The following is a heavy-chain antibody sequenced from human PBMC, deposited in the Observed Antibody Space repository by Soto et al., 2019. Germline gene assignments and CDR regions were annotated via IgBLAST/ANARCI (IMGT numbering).Heavy chain of an antibody. J-gene: IGHJ4*02. CDR3: ARLRRGRASSSYFDY. D-gene: IGHD6-6*01. Sequence: EVQLVESGGGLVQPGGSLRLSCAASGFTFSSYDMHWVRQATGKGLEWVSAIGTAGDTYYPGSVKGRFTISRENAKNSLYLQMKSLRARDTAVYYFARLRRGRASSSYFDYWGQGTLVTVSS. V-gene: IGHV3-13*01. CDR2: IGTAGDT. CDR1: GFTFSSYD.